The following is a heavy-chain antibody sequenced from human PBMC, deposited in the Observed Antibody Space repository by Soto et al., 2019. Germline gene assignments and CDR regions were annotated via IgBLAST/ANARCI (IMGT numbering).Heavy chain of an antibody. D-gene: IGHD1-26*01. CDR3: ARDRTGAFDY. CDR1: GFTFSSYG. CDR2: IWYDGSNK. J-gene: IGHJ4*02. Sequence: QVQLVESGGGVVQPGRSLRLSCAASGFTFSSYGMHWVRQPPAKGLEWVAVIWYDGSNKYYADSVKGRFTISRDNSKNTLYLQMNSLRAEDTAVYYCARDRTGAFDYWGQGTLVTVSS. V-gene: IGHV3-33*01.